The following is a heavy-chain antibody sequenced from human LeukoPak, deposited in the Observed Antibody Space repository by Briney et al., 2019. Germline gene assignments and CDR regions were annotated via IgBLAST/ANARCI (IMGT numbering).Heavy chain of an antibody. CDR1: GFTFTDYY. CDR3: ARGGAILRFLEWSPYYFDY. D-gene: IGHD3-3*01. V-gene: IGHV3-7*01. CDR2: IKQDGSEK. Sequence: SGGSLRLSCAASGFTFTDYYMGWIRQAPGKGLEWVANIKQDGSEKYYVDSVKGRFTISRDNAKNSLYLQMNSLRAEDTAVYYCARGGAILRFLEWSPYYFDYWGQGTLVTVSS. J-gene: IGHJ4*02.